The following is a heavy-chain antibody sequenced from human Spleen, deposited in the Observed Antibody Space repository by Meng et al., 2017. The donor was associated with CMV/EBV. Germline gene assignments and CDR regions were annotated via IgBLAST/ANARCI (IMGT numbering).Heavy chain of an antibody. CDR1: GGSISSYY. D-gene: IGHD5-18*01. J-gene: IGHJ6*02. CDR3: ARGRDTAMVNVYYYGMDV. CDR2: IYYSGST. V-gene: IGHV4-59*01. Sequence: SETLSLTCTVSGGSISSYYWSWIRQPPGKGLEWIGYIYYSGSTNYNPSLKSRVTISVDTSKNQSSLKLSSVTAADTAVYYCARGRDTAMVNVYYYGMDVWGQGTTVTVSS.